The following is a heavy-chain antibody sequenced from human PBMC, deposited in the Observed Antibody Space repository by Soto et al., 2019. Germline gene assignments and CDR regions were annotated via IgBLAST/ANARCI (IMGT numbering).Heavy chain of an antibody. CDR3: ETHYTTKVNNWLDT. Sequence: TSETLSLTCTVSGGSISSSSYYWGWIRQPPGKGLEWIGSIYYSGSTYYSPSLKSRVTMSVDASKNQFSLKLSSVTAADTAVYYRETHYTTKVNNWLDTWGQGTLVTVSS. CDR2: IYYSGST. J-gene: IGHJ5*02. V-gene: IGHV4-39*01. D-gene: IGHD3-16*01. CDR1: GGSISSSSYY.